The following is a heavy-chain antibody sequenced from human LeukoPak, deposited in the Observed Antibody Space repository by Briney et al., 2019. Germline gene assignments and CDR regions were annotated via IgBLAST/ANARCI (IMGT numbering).Heavy chain of an antibody. CDR2: IDQDGSGK. D-gene: IGHD3-22*01. Sequence: PGGALRLSCAASGFTVSGNWMSWVRQAPGKGLEWLANIDQDGSGKYYMDSVKGRFTISRDNAKNSLYLQMNSLRAEDTAVYYCARDAKYYHDSSGYYWGQGTLVTVSS. CDR1: GFTVSGNW. V-gene: IGHV3-7*01. CDR3: ARDAKYYHDSSGYY. J-gene: IGHJ4*02.